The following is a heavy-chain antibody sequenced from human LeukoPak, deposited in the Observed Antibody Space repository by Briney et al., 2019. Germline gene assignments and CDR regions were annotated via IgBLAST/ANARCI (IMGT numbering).Heavy chain of an antibody. D-gene: IGHD6-13*01. Sequence: GGSLRLSCAASGFTFSSYSMNWVRQAPGKGLEWVSYISSSSSTIYYADSVKGRFTISRDNAKNSLYLQMNSLRAEDTAVYYCARDQGGIAAAGTDDYFDYWGQGTLVTVSS. CDR2: ISSSSSTI. V-gene: IGHV3-48*04. CDR1: GFTFSSYS. J-gene: IGHJ4*02. CDR3: ARDQGGIAAAGTDDYFDY.